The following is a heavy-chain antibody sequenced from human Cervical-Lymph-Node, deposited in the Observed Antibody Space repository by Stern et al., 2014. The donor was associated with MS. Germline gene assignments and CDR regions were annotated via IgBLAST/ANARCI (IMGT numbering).Heavy chain of an antibody. CDR2: ISWNSGSI. CDR1: GFTFDDYA. D-gene: IGHD3-22*01. CDR3: AKAAMIVVFRDAFDI. Sequence: EVQLVQSGGGLVQPGRSLRLSCAASGFTFDDYAMHWVRQAPGKGLEWVSGISWNSGSIGYADSVKGRFTISRDNAKNSLYLQMNSLRAEDTALYYCAKAAMIVVFRDAFDIWGQGTMVTVSS. J-gene: IGHJ3*02. V-gene: IGHV3-9*01.